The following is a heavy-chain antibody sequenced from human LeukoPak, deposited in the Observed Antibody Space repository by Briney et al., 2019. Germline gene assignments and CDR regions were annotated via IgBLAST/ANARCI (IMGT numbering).Heavy chain of an antibody. CDR3: ARGPYSYDSSGAFDI. CDR2: IYYSGST. CDR1: GGSISSGGYS. Sequence: PSETLPLTCAVSGGSISSGGYSWSWIRQPPGKGLEWIGYIYYSGSTYYNPSLKSRVTISVDTSKNQFSLKLSSVTAADTAVYFCARGPYSYDSSGAFDIWGQGTMVTVSS. D-gene: IGHD3-22*01. V-gene: IGHV4-30-4*07. J-gene: IGHJ3*02.